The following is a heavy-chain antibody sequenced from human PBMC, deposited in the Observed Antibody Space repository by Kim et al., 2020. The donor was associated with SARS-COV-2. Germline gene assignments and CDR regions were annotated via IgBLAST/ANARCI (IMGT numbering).Heavy chain of an antibody. V-gene: IGHV3-7*01. Sequence: GGSLRLSCAASGFTFSNYWMSWVRQAPGKGLEWVATIKEDGSMKLYVDYVRGRFTISKDNAKNSVDLQMSSLRVEDTAVYYCARDNYGDYPDWGQGTLVT. J-gene: IGHJ4*02. CDR3: ARDNYGDYPD. CDR1: GFTFSNYW. D-gene: IGHD3-16*01. CDR2: IKEDGSMK.